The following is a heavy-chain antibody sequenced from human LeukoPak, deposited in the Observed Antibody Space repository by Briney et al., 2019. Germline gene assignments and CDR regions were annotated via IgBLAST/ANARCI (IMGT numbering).Heavy chain of an antibody. CDR3: ARDKLPGYSSSWDAHIFDY. V-gene: IGHV3-11*04. CDR1: GFTFSDYY. CDR2: ISGSAGTI. D-gene: IGHD6-13*01. J-gene: IGHJ4*02. Sequence: GGSLRLSCAASGFTFSDYYMSWIRQAPGKGLEWVSYISGSAGTIYYADSVKGRFTISRDNAKNSLYLQMNSLRVEDTAVYYCARDKLPGYSSSWDAHIFDYWGQGTLVTVSS.